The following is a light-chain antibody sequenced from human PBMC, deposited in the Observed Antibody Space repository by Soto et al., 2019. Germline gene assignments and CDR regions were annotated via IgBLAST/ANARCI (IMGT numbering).Light chain of an antibody. V-gene: IGLV2-14*01. CDR2: DVS. Sequence: QSALTQPASVSGSPGQSITISCTGTSSDVGGYNYVSWYQQHPGKAPKLMIYDVSNRPSGVSNRFSGSKSGNTASLTISGLQAECEADYYFSSYTSSSTVVFGVGTKLTVL. CDR3: SSYTSSSTVV. J-gene: IGLJ2*01. CDR1: SSDVGGYNY.